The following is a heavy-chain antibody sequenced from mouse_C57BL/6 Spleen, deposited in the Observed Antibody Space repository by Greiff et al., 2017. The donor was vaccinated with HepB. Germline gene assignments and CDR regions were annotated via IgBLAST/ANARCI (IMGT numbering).Heavy chain of an antibody. J-gene: IGHJ3*01. CDR3: VRESYYGSSYWFAY. D-gene: IGHD1-1*01. CDR2: IRSKSSNYAT. V-gene: IGHV10-3*01. Sequence: DVHLVESGGGLVQPKGSLKLSCAASGFTFNTYAMHWVRQAPGKGLEWVARIRSKSSNYATYYADSVKDRFTISRDDSQSMLYLQMNNLKTEDTAMYYCVRESYYGSSYWFAYWGQGTLVTVSA. CDR1: GFTFNTYA.